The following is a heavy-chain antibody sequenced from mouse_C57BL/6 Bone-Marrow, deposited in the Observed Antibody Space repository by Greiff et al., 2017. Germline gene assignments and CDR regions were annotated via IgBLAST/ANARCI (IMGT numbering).Heavy chain of an antibody. CDR3: ARWSYGSPPGSYDV. J-gene: IGHJ1*03. V-gene: IGHV1-69*01. CDR2: IDPSDSYT. D-gene: IGHD1-1*01. CDR1: GYTFTSYW. Sequence: QVQLQQPGAELVMPGASVKLSCKASGYTFTSYWMHWVKQRPGQGLEWIGEIDPSDSYTNYNQKFKGKSTLTVDKSSSTAYMQLSSLTSEDSAVYYCARWSYGSPPGSYDVWGTRTTVTVSS.